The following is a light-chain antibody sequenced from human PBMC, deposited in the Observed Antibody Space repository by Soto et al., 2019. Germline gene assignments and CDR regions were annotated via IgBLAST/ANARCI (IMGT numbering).Light chain of an antibody. J-gene: IGKJ1*01. CDR1: QSVSSSY. Sequence: EIVVTHSPGTLALSPAERSTLSCRASQSVSSSYLAWYQQKPGQAPRLLIYGASSRATGIPDRFSGSGSGADFTLTISRLAPEDFAVYYCQQYGSSPGTFGQGTKVDIK. CDR3: QQYGSSPGT. V-gene: IGKV3-20*01. CDR2: GAS.